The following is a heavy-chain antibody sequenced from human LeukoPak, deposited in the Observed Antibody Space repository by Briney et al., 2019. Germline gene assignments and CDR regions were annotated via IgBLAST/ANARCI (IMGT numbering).Heavy chain of an antibody. CDR2: INWNGGST. V-gene: IGHV3-20*04. CDR1: GFTFDDYG. J-gene: IGHJ4*02. D-gene: IGHD1-26*01. CDR3: ARSPLEWELSTFDY. Sequence: PGGSLRLSCAASGFTFDDYGMSWVRQAPGKGLEWVSGINWNGGSTGYADSVKGRFTISRDNAKNSLYLQTNSLRAEDTALYYCARSPLEWELSTFDYWGQGTLVTVSS.